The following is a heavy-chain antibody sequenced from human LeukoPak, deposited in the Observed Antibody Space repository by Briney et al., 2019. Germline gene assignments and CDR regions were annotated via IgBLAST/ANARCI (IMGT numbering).Heavy chain of an antibody. CDR3: ANLYYCSSTSCYKDY. D-gene: IGHD2-2*02. CDR2: INHSGST. Sequence: PSETLSLTCAVYGGSYSGYYWSWIRQPPGKGLEWIGEINHSGSTNYNPSLKSRVTISVDTSKNQFSLKLSSVTAADTAVYYCANLYYCSSTSCYKDYWGQGTLVTVPS. V-gene: IGHV4-34*01. J-gene: IGHJ4*02. CDR1: GGSYSGYY.